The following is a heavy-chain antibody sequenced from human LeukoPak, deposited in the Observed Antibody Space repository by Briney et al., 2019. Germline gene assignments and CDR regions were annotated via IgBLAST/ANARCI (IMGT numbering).Heavy chain of an antibody. D-gene: IGHD3-3*01. J-gene: IGHJ5*02. CDR2: IYYSGST. CDR3: ARDPTPVGYYDFWSGYLSWFDP. Sequence: SETLSLTCTVSDVSISSSSYYWGWIRQPPGKGLEWIGNIYYSGSTYYNPSLKSRVTISVDTSKTQFSLKLSSVTAADTAVYYCARDPTPVGYYDFWSGYLSWFDPWGQGTLVTVSS. CDR1: DVSISSSSYY. V-gene: IGHV4-39*07.